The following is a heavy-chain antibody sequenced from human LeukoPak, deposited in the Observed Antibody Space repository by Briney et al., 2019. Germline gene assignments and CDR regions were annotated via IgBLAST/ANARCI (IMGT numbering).Heavy chain of an antibody. Sequence: ASVKVSCKASGFALTTYNIVWLRQAPGQGLEWLGWVTAFNENTDYSRKVQGRVTMTRDRSTDTAYMELRSLRFDDTAVYYCAKVGVLAGSKYFDYWGQGTLVTVSS. J-gene: IGHJ4*02. CDR1: GFALTTYN. D-gene: IGHD3-10*01. V-gene: IGHV1-18*01. CDR3: AKVGVLAGSKYFDY. CDR2: VTAFNENT.